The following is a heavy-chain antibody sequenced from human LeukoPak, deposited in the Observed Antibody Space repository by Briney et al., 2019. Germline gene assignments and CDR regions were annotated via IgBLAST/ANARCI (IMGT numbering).Heavy chain of an antibody. D-gene: IGHD5-18*01. Sequence: SGTLSLTCAVYGGSFSGYYWSWIRQPPGKGLEWIGEINHSGSTNYNPSLKSRVTISVGTSKNQFSLKLSSVTAADTAVYYCARGGSGYSYGRLGSYYFDYWGQGTLVTVSS. CDR1: GGSFSGYY. V-gene: IGHV4-34*01. J-gene: IGHJ4*02. CDR3: ARGGSGYSYGRLGSYYFDY. CDR2: INHSGST.